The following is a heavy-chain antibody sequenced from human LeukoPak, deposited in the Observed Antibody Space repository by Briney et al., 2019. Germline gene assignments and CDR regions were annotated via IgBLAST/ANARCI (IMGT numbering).Heavy chain of an antibody. CDR2: ISSSGSTI. D-gene: IGHD3-10*02. Sequence: GSLRLSCAASGFTFSSYGMHWVRQAPGKGLEWVSYISSSGSTIYYADSVKSRFTISRDNAKNSLYLQMNSLRAEDTAVYYCAELGITMIGGVWGKGTTVTISS. CDR1: GFTFSSYG. J-gene: IGHJ6*04. V-gene: IGHV3-48*04. CDR3: AELGITMIGGV.